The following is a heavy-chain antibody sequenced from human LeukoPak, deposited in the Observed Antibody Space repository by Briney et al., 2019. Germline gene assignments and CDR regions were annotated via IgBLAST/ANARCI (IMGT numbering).Heavy chain of an antibody. CDR3: ARLVDTAMAGGYYFDY. Sequence: GESLKISCKGSGYSFTSYWIGWVRQMPGKGLEWMGIIYPGDSDTRYSPSFQGQVTISADKSISTAYLQWSSLKASDTAMYYCARLVDTAMAGGYYFDYRGQGTLVTVSS. CDR1: GYSFTSYW. CDR2: IYPGDSDT. D-gene: IGHD5-18*01. V-gene: IGHV5-51*01. J-gene: IGHJ4*02.